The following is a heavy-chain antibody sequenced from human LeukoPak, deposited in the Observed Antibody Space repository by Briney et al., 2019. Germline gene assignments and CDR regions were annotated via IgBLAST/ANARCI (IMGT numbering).Heavy chain of an antibody. D-gene: IGHD3-10*01. CDR2: IYYSGST. V-gene: IGHV4-39*07. CDR1: GGSISSSSYY. Sequence: SETLSLTCTVSGGSISSSSYYWGWIRQPPGKGLEWIGSIYYSGSTYYNPSLKSRVTISVDTSKNQFSLKLSSVTAADTAVYYCARSGRPGTMVRGILLHAFDIWGQGTMVTVSS. J-gene: IGHJ3*02. CDR3: ARSGRPGTMVRGILLHAFDI.